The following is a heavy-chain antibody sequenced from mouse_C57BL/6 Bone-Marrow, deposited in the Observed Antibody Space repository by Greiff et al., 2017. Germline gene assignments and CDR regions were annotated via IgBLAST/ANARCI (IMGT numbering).Heavy chain of an antibody. V-gene: IGHV1-81*01. CDR1: GYTFTSYG. J-gene: IGHJ2*01. Sequence: VTLMESGAELARPGASVKLSCKASGYTFTSYGISWVKQRTGQGLEWIGEIYPRSGTTYYNEKFKGKATLTADKSSSTAYMELRSLTSEDSAVYVCARRDIYYGYDAFDYWGQGTTLTVSS. CDR2: IYPRSGTT. D-gene: IGHD2-2*01. CDR3: ARRDIYYGYDAFDY.